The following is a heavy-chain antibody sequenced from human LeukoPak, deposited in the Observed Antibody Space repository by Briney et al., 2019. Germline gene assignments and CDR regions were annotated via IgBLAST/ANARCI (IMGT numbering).Heavy chain of an antibody. CDR3: ATSSGGSAAGGC. V-gene: IGHV3-30*03. CDR1: GSTFSGYG. Sequence: GRSLRLSCAASGSTFSGYGMHWVRQAPGKGLEWVAIISYDGDNKYYADSVKGRFTISRDNSKNTLYLQMNSLRPEDTAVYYCATSSGGSAAGGCWGQGTLVTVSS. D-gene: IGHD6-13*01. CDR2: ISYDGDNK. J-gene: IGHJ4*02.